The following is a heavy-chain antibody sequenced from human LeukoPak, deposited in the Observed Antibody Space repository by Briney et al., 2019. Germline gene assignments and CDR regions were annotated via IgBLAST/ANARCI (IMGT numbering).Heavy chain of an antibody. CDR1: GGSISSGDYY. CDR3: ARGYYDILTGYYGYYYYYMDV. CDR2: IYYSGST. V-gene: IGHV4-61*08. Sequence: SETLSLTCTVSGGSISSGDYYWSWIRQPPGKGLEWIGYIYYSGSTNYNPSLKSRVTISVDTSKNQFSLKLSSVTAADTAVYYCARGYYDILTGYYGYYYYYMDVWGKGTTVTVSS. J-gene: IGHJ6*03. D-gene: IGHD3-9*01.